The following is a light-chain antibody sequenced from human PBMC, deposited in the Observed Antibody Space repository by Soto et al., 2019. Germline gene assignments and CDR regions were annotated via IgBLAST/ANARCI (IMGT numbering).Light chain of an antibody. Sequence: DIQVTQHPSSLSASVGDRVTITCRASQGIKNYLAWYQQKPGETPKLLIYAASTLESGIPPRFSGSGSGTDFTRTINNLQPADVATYYCQRYYNAPFTFGGGTKVEIK. V-gene: IGKV1-27*01. CDR2: AAS. CDR3: QRYYNAPFT. J-gene: IGKJ4*01. CDR1: QGIKNY.